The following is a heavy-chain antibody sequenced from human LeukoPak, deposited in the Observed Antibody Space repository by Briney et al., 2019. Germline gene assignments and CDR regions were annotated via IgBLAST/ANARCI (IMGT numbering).Heavy chain of an antibody. Sequence: SETLSLTCTVSGGSISSGGYYWSWIRQHPGTGLEWIGYIYYSGSTYYNPSLKSRVTISVDTSKNQFSLKLSSVTAADTAVYYCAGGIVVVAATPFAFDIWGQGTMVTVSS. CDR1: GGSISSGGYY. V-gene: IGHV4-31*03. CDR3: AGGIVVVAATPFAFDI. CDR2: IYYSGST. D-gene: IGHD2-15*01. J-gene: IGHJ3*02.